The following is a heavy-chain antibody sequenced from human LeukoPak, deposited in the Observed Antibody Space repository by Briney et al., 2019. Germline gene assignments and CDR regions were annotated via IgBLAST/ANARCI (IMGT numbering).Heavy chain of an antibody. V-gene: IGHV3-11*01. CDR1: EFTFSDYY. J-gene: IGHJ3*02. CDR2: ITNSGATI. Sequence: GGSLRLSCAASEFTFSDYYMTWIRQAPGRGLEWISYITNSGATIYADSVKGRFTISRDNAKKSLYLQMNSLRAEDTAVYCCARGGRGVAEDAFDIWGQGTLVTVSS. CDR3: ARGGRGVAEDAFDI. D-gene: IGHD2-8*01.